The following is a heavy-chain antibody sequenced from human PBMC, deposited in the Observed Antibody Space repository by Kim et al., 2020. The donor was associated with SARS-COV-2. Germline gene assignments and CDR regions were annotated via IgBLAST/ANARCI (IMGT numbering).Heavy chain of an antibody. D-gene: IGHD2-21*01. J-gene: IGHJ6*03. CDR3: AKDHYCGGDCYLENYYYYYMDV. Sequence: GGSLRLSCAASGFTFSSYAMSWFRQAPGKGLEWVSAISGSGGSTYYADSVKGRFTISRDNSKNTLYLQMNSLRAEDTAVYYCAKDHYCGGDCYLENYYYYYMDVWGKGTTVTVSS. CDR1: GFTFSSYA. CDR2: ISGSGGST. V-gene: IGHV3-23*01.